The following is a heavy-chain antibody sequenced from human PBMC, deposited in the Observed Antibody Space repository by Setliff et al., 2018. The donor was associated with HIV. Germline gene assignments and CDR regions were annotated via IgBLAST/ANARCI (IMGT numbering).Heavy chain of an antibody. CDR3: ARGAPGRSCSGGSCSYFDY. Sequence: ASVKVSCKASGYTFTSLDVNWVRQATGQGPEWMGWLNPTSGNTGSAQRFQGRVTMTRNTSISIAYMELSNLRSEDTAVYYCARGAPGRSCSGGSCSYFDYWGQGTLVTVSS. D-gene: IGHD2-15*01. V-gene: IGHV1-8*01. CDR2: LNPTSGNT. CDR1: GYTFTSLD. J-gene: IGHJ4*02.